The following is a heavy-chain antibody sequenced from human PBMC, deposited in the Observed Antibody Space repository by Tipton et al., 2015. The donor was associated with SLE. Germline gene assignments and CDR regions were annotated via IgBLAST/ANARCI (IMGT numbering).Heavy chain of an antibody. Sequence: GLVKPSETLSLTCAVYDGSVRGYYWSWIRQAPGKGLEWIGEMHHSGSTNYNPSLKSRVTISADMSKSLFTLNVNSVTAADTAVYYCARGGAGYYYYGFDVWGPGTTVTVSS. CDR2: MHHSGST. CDR1: DGSVRGYY. CDR3: ARGGAGYYYYGFDV. J-gene: IGHJ6*02. D-gene: IGHD6-19*01. V-gene: IGHV4-34*01.